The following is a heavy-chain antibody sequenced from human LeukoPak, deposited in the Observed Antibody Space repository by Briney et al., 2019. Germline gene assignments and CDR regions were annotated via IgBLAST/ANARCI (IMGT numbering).Heavy chain of an antibody. CDR2: IYSGGST. D-gene: IGHD4-23*01. CDR1: GFTVSSNY. J-gene: IGHJ3*02. CDR3: ARDPLSKYGGKAGAFDI. Sequence: GGSLRLSCAASGFTVSSNYMSWVRQAPGKGLEWVSVIYSGGSTYYADSVKGRFTISRDNSKNTLYLQMNSLRAEDTAVYYCARDPLSKYGGKAGAFDIWGQGAMVTVSS. V-gene: IGHV3-66*01.